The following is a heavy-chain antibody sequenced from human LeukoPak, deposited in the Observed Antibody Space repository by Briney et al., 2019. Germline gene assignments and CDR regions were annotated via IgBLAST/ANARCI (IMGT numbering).Heavy chain of an antibody. CDR2: ISGSGGNT. V-gene: IGHV3-23*01. CDR3: AKADCSSASCSRGDDD. J-gene: IGHJ4*02. Sequence: GGSLRLSCAVSGFTFSSYAMSWVRQTPGKGLEWVSAISGSGGNTYYADSVKGRFTISRDNSKSTLYLQMSGRRAEYTAVYYCAKADCSSASCSRGDDDWGQGPLVTASS. D-gene: IGHD2-2*01. CDR1: GFTFSSYA.